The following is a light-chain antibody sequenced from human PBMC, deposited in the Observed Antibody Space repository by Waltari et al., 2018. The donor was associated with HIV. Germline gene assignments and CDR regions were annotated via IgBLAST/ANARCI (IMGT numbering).Light chain of an antibody. J-gene: IGLJ1*01. CDR2: RNN. V-gene: IGLV1-47*01. CDR3: AAWEESLSGYD. CDR1: SSNIGSNY. Sequence: QSVLTQPPSASGTPGQRVTISCSGSSSNIGSNYVYWYQQLPGTAPKLLIYRNNQRASGVPDRMSGSKSGTSASLAIRGVRSEDEADDYWAAWEESLSGYDFGTGTKVTVL.